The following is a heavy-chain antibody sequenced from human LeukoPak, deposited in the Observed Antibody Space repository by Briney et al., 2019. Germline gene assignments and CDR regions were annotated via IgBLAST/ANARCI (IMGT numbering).Heavy chain of an antibody. V-gene: IGHV4-39*07. J-gene: IGHJ3*02. CDR2: IYHSGGT. D-gene: IGHD2-21*02. Sequence: TSETLSLTCTVSGGSISSNSYYWGWIRQPPGKGLEWIGSIYHSGGTYYNPSLKSRVTISVDTSKNQFSLKLSSVTAADTAVYYCASRWWVTHTPDAFDIWAKGQWSPSLQ. CDR3: ASRWWVTHTPDAFDI. CDR1: GGSISSNSYY.